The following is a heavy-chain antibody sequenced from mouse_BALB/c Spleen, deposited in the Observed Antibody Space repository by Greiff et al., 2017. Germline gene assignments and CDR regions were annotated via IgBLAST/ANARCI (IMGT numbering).Heavy chain of an antibody. V-gene: IGHV5-4*02. Sequence: DVKLQESGGGLVKPGGSLKLSCAASGFTFSDYYMYWVRQTPEKRLEWVATISDGGSYTYYPDSVKGRFTISRDNAKNNLYLQMSSLKSEDTAMYYCARAGYYGSTGYYYAMDYWGQGTSVTVSS. CDR1: GFTFSDYY. D-gene: IGHD1-1*01. CDR2: ISDGGSYT. CDR3: ARAGYYGSTGYYYAMDY. J-gene: IGHJ4*01.